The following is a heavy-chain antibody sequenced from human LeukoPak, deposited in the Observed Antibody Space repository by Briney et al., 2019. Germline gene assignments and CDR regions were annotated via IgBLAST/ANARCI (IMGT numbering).Heavy chain of an antibody. CDR3: AREFGVVIYPPADFDY. Sequence: ASVKVSCKASGYTFTSYGISWVRQAPGQGLEWMGWISGYNGNTNYAQKLQGRVTMTTDTSTSTAYMELRSLRSDDTAVYYCAREFGVVIYPPADFDYWGQGTLVTVSS. V-gene: IGHV1-18*01. J-gene: IGHJ4*02. CDR1: GYTFTSYG. CDR2: ISGYNGNT. D-gene: IGHD3-3*01.